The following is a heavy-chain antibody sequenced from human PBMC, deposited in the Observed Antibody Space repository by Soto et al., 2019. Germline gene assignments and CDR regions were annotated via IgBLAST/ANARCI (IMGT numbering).Heavy chain of an antibody. CDR2: IYPGDSDT. Sequence: GESLRISCKGSGYSFTSYWIGWVRQMPGKGLEWMGIIYPGDSDTRYSPSFQGQVTISADKSISTAYLQWSSLKASDTAMYYCARTSAGGKYYYGMDVWGQGTTVTVSS. J-gene: IGHJ6*02. CDR1: GYSFTSYW. V-gene: IGHV5-51*01. CDR3: ARTSAGGKYYYGMDV. D-gene: IGHD6-13*01.